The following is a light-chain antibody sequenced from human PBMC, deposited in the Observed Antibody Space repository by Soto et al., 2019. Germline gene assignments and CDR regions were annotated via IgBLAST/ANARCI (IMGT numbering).Light chain of an antibody. J-gene: IGKJ1*01. V-gene: IGKV3-15*01. CDR3: QQYNNWPPDRT. CDR1: QSVGSN. CDR2: GAS. Sequence: EIVMTQSPATLSVSPGERATLSCRASQSVGSNLAWYQQKPGQAPSLLIYGASTRATGIPASFSGSGSGTEFTLTISSLQSEDFAIYFWQQYNNWPPDRTFGQGTKVEI.